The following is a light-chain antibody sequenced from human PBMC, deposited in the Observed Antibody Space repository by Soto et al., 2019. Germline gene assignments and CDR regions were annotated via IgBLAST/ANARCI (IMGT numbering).Light chain of an antibody. J-gene: IGKJ1*01. CDR2: KAS. CDR1: QTVERW. CDR3: QQYNSYPWT. V-gene: IGKV1-5*03. Sequence: DIQMTQSPSTLSASVGDRVIITCRASQTVERWMAWYQQKPGKAPKLLIYKASTLKSGVPSRFSGSGSGTEFTLAISSLQPDDFATYYCQQYNSYPWTFGQGTKVDIK.